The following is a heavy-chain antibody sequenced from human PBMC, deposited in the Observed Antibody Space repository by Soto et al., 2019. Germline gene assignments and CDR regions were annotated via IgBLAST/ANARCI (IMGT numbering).Heavy chain of an antibody. Sequence: QVQLVQSGAEVKKPGSSVKVSCKASGGTFSSYTISWVRQAPGQGLEWMGRIIPILGIANYAQKFQGRVTITADKSTSTAYMELSSLRSEDTAVYYCASYTDIVATDAGFDPWGQGTLVTVSS. CDR3: ASYTDIVATDAGFDP. CDR1: GGTFSSYT. D-gene: IGHD5-12*01. CDR2: IIPILGIA. V-gene: IGHV1-69*02. J-gene: IGHJ5*02.